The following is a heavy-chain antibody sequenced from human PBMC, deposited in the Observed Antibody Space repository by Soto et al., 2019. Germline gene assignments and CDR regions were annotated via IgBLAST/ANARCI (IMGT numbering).Heavy chain of an antibody. V-gene: IGHV3-23*01. CDR3: AKEVETDYGDYEKYFDY. CDR1: GFTFSSYA. CDR2: ISGSGGST. J-gene: IGHJ4*02. D-gene: IGHD4-17*01. Sequence: GGSLRLSCAASGFTFSSYAMSWVRQAPGKGLEWVSAISGSGGSTYYADSVKGRFTISRDNSKNTLYLQMNSLRAEDTAVYYCAKEVETDYGDYEKYFDYRGQGTLVTVSS.